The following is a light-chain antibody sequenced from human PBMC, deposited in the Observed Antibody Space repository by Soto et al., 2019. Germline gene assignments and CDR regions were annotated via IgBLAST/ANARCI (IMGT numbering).Light chain of an antibody. CDR2: GAS. Sequence: ILLTQSPGTLSLYPGERATLSCRASQSVSSSYLAWYQQKPGQAPRPLIYGASSRAIGIPDRFSGSGSGTDFTLTISRLEPEDFAVYYCQQYGSSPWTFGQGTKVDIK. V-gene: IGKV3-20*01. CDR1: QSVSSSY. J-gene: IGKJ1*01. CDR3: QQYGSSPWT.